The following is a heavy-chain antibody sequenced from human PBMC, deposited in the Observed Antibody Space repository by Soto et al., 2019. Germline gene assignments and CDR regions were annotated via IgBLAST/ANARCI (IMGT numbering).Heavy chain of an antibody. D-gene: IGHD6-13*01. CDR3: ARGSSSWTNADY. V-gene: IGHV3-48*03. CDR1: GFTFSSYE. Sequence: GSLRLSCAASGFTFSSYEMNWVRQAPGKGLEWVSYISSSGSTIYYADSVKGRFTISRDNAKNSLYLQMNSLRAEDTAVYYCARGSSSWTNADYWGQGTLVTVSS. CDR2: ISSSGSTI. J-gene: IGHJ4*02.